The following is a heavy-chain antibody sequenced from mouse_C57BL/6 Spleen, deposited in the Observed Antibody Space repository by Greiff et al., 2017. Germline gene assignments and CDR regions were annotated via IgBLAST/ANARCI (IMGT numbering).Heavy chain of an antibody. D-gene: IGHD1-1*01. CDR2: IYPGDGNT. J-gene: IGHJ1*03. Sequence: QVQLQQSGPELVKPGASVKISCKASGYAFSRSWMNWVKQRPGKGLEWIGRIYPGDGNTNYNGKFEGKATLTADKSSSTAYMQLSSLTSEDSTVYFCARLYYDSSYWYFDVWGTGTTVTVSS. V-gene: IGHV1-82*01. CDR3: ARLYYDSSYWYFDV. CDR1: GYAFSRSW.